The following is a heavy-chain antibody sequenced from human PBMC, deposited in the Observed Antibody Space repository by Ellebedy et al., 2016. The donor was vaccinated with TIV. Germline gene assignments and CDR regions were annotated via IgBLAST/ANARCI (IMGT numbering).Heavy chain of an antibody. J-gene: IGHJ4*02. V-gene: IGHV3-30*03. CDR3: ARDLKGIRVAGPNLDY. Sequence: GGSLRLXXAASGFPFSAFGMHWVRQAPGKGLEWVAVMSFDGNEIYYIDSVKGRFTISRDNAKNSLYLQMNSLRAEDTAVYYCARDLKGIRVAGPNLDYWGQGTLVTVSS. CDR1: GFPFSAFG. D-gene: IGHD6-19*01. CDR2: MSFDGNEI.